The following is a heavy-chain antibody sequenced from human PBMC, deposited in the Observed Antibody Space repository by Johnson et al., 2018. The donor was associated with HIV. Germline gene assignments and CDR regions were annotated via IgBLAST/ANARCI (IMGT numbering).Heavy chain of an antibody. D-gene: IGHD3-10*01. V-gene: IGHV3-43*01. CDR3: TTGISWYGAITFDI. J-gene: IGHJ3*02. CDR1: GFKFDDCA. Sequence: VQLVESGGVVVQPGGSLRLSCAASGFKFDDCAMHWVRQAPGNGLEWVSLIRWDGAVTHYVDSVKGRFTISRDNSKSTLYLQMNSLKTEDTAVYYCTTGISWYGAITFDIWGQGTMVTVSS. CDR2: IRWDGAVT.